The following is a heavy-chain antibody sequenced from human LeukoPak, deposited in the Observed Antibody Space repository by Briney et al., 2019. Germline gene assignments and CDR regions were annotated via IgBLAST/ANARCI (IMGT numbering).Heavy chain of an antibody. CDR3: ARDPWGYGGPFDY. V-gene: IGHV4-59*01. Sequence: PSETLSLTCTVSGGSISSYYWSWIRQPPGKGLEWIGYIYYSGSTNYNPSLKSRVTISVDTSKNQFSLKLSSVTAADTAVYYCARDPWGYGGPFDYWGQGTLVTVSS. J-gene: IGHJ4*02. CDR2: IYYSGST. CDR1: GGSISSYY. D-gene: IGHD4-23*01.